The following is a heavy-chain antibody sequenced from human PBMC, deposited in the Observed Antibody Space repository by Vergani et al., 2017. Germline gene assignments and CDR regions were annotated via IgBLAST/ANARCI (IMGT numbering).Heavy chain of an antibody. CDR1: GFSFRNAW. V-gene: IGHV3-15*07. D-gene: IGHD2-21*01. J-gene: IGHJ6*02. CDR2: IKSTFDRGTT. Sequence: EVQLVESGGGIVKPGGSLRLSCVASGFSFRNAWMNWVRRTPGKGLEWVGRIKSTFDRGTTDYAAAVKGRFTISRDDSKNTLFLQMNGLKTEDIGVYYCTTAPRYWGDCSCYWRRDHHYYGMDVWGQGTTVTVSS. CDR3: TTAPRYWGDCSCYWRRDHHYYGMDV.